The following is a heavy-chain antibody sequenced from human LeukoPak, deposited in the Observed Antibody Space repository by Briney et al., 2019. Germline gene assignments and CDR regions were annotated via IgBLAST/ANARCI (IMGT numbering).Heavy chain of an antibody. V-gene: IGHV1-69*13. CDR2: IIPIFGTA. Sequence: SVKVSCKASGGTFSSYAISWVRQAPGQGLEWMGGIIPIFGTANYAQKFQGRVTITADESTSTAYMELSSLRSENTAVYYCARVAVAGTDGNWFDPWGQGTLVTVSS. CDR3: ARVAVAGTDGNWFDP. J-gene: IGHJ5*02. CDR1: GGTFSSYA. D-gene: IGHD6-19*01.